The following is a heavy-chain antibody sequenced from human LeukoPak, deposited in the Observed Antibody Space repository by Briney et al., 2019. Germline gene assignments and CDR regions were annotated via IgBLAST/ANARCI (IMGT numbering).Heavy chain of an antibody. CDR3: AKDGRGGYSYGSYFDY. CDR2: ISASGVST. Sequence: GGSLRLSCAASGFTFSNYWMHWVRQAPGKGLEWVSAISASGVSTYYADSVKGRFTISRDNSKNTLYLQMNSLRAEDTALYYCAKDGRGGYSYGSYFDYWGQGILVTVSS. J-gene: IGHJ4*02. V-gene: IGHV3-23*01. CDR1: GFTFSNYW. D-gene: IGHD5-18*01.